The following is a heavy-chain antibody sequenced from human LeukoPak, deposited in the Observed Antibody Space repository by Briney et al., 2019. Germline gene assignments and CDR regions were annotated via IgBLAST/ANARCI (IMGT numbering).Heavy chain of an antibody. D-gene: IGHD1-14*01. V-gene: IGHV1-46*01. Sequence: ASVKVSFKAAGYTYTSYEMHWVRQARAQGREWMGIINPSDGSTNNVQKVQGRVTMNRDRSTSKDYMEGSRRRARDKAGDDCVRPNRFDPWGQGTLVTVSS. CDR2: INPSDGST. J-gene: IGHJ5*02. CDR1: GYTYTSYE. CDR3: VRPNRFDP.